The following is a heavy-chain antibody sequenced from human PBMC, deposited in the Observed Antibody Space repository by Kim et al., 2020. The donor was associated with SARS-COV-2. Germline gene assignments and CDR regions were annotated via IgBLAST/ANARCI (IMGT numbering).Heavy chain of an antibody. CDR2: IDPSDSYT. Sequence: GESLKISCKGSGYSFTSYWISWVRQMPGKGLEWMGRIDPSDSYTNYSPSFQGHVTISADKSISTAYLQWSSLKASDTAMYYCASLRRIFWQQLVPYYGMDVWGQGTTVTVSS. V-gene: IGHV5-10-1*01. CDR3: ASLRRIFWQQLVPYYGMDV. CDR1: GYSFTSYW. J-gene: IGHJ6*02. D-gene: IGHD6-13*01.